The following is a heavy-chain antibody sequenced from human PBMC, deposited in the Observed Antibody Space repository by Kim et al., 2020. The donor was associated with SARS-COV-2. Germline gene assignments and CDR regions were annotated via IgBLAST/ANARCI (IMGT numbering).Heavy chain of an antibody. Sequence: NDAQKFQGRVTITADKSTSTAYMELSSLRSEDTAVYYCARVGGGDRYGMDVWGQGTTVTVSS. J-gene: IGHJ6*02. D-gene: IGHD2-21*02. CDR3: ARVGGGDRYGMDV. V-gene: IGHV1-69*04.